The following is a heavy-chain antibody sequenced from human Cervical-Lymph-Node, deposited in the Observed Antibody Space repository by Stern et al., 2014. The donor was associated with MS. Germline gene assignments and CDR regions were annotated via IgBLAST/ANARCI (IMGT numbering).Heavy chain of an antibody. CDR3: ARVLLGSENAFDI. CDR1: GYTFTSYG. D-gene: IGHD2-15*01. J-gene: IGHJ3*02. V-gene: IGHV1-18*01. CDR2: ISAYNGNT. Sequence: QVQLVQSGAEVKKPGASVKVSCKASGYTFTSYGISWVRQAPGQGLEWMGWISAYNGNTNYAQKRQGIVAMTTDTSGSTAYMGLRSLRSDDTAGYYCARVLLGSENAFDIWGQGTMGTVFS.